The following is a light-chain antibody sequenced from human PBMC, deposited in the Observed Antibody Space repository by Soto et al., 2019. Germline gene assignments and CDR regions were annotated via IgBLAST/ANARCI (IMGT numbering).Light chain of an antibody. J-gene: IGKJ2*01. V-gene: IGKV3-20*01. Sequence: EIVLTQSPVTLSLSPGERATLSCRASQRITSKFLAWFQQKAGLAPRLLIYGASTRASGVTDRFSGGGSGTDFVLTISRLEPEDFAVYYCQQYGRSPFTFGQGTKLPIK. CDR3: QQYGRSPFT. CDR2: GAS. CDR1: QRITSKF.